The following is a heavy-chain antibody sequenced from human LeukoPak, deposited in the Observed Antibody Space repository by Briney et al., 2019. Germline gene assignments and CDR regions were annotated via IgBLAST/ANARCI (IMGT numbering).Heavy chain of an antibody. D-gene: IGHD6-13*01. V-gene: IGHV5-10-1*01. CDR2: IDPSDSYT. J-gene: IGHJ5*02. CDR1: GYSFTSYR. CDR3: ARHRPGIAAAGTVNWFDP. Sequence: GESLKISCKGSGYSFTSYRISWVRQMPGKGLEWMGRIDPSDSYTNYSPSFQGHVTISADKSISTAYLQWSSLKASDTAMYYCARHRPGIAAAGTVNWFDPWGQGTLVTVSS.